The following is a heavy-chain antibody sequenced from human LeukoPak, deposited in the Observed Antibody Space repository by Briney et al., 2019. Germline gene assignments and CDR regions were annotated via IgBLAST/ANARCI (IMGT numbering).Heavy chain of an antibody. CDR1: GFTFSSYA. J-gene: IGHJ4*02. V-gene: IGHV3-23*01. D-gene: IGHD5-18*01. Sequence: PGGSLRLSCAASGFTFSSYAMSWVRQAPGKGLEWVSAISGSGGSTYYADSVKGRFTISRDNSKNTLYPQMNSLRAEDTAVYYCARLHGGYKGYFDYWGQGTLVTVSS. CDR2: ISGSGGST. CDR3: ARLHGGYKGYFDY.